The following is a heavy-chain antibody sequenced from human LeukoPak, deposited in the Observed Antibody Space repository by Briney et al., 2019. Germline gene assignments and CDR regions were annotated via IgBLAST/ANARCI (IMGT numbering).Heavy chain of an antibody. CDR3: ARDYDILTCYDRGAFDI. Sequence: ASVKGSSKASGYTFTSYGISSVRHAPGQGLEWMGWSSAYHGNTKYAQKLQGRVTMTTDTTTSTAYMELRSLRSDDTAVYYCARDYDILTCYDRGAFDIWGQGTMVTVSS. CDR2: SSAYHGNT. V-gene: IGHV1-18*01. CDR1: GYTFTSYG. D-gene: IGHD3-9*01. J-gene: IGHJ3*02.